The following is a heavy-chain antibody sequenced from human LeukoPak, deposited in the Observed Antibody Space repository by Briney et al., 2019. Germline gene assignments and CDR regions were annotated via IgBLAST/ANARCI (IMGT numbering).Heavy chain of an antibody. CDR2: IRATGSSI. Sequence: PGGSLRLSCAASGFTFSSYGMTWARQAPGKGLEWVSSIRATGSSIYYADSVEGRFTISRDNSKKTLYLQMNSLRAEDTAVYYCAKGGYTTPFDYWGQGTLVTVSS. CDR3: AKGGYTTPFDY. D-gene: IGHD5-18*01. CDR1: GFTFSSYG. J-gene: IGHJ4*02. V-gene: IGHV3-23*01.